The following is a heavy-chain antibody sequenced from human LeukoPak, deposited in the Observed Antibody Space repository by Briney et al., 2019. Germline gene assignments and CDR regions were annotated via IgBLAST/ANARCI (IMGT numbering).Heavy chain of an antibody. Sequence: GGSLRLSCAATGFILSSYSIQWVRQSLGKGLGWVAVMQYDGFNKYYADSVKGRFTISRDNSKNTLYLQMNSLRAEDTAVYYCAKTRGYGYGYYFDYWGQGTLVTVSS. D-gene: IGHD5-18*01. CDR1: GFILSSYS. V-gene: IGHV3-30*18. CDR3: AKTRGYGYGYYFDY. CDR2: MQYDGFNK. J-gene: IGHJ4*02.